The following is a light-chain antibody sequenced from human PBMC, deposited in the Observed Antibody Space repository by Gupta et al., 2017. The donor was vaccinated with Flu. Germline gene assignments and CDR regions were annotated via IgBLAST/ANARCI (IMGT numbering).Light chain of an antibody. CDR1: EDIDNY. J-gene: IGKJ1*01. CDR3: QQVYDLPRT. Sequence: DIQMTQSPSSLSASVGDRVTITCQASEDIDNYLNWYQQKPGKAPKLLIYDASNLEAGVPSKFSGSGSGTDFTFTISSLQPEDIATYYCQQVYDLPRTFGQGTKVEIK. V-gene: IGKV1-33*01. CDR2: DAS.